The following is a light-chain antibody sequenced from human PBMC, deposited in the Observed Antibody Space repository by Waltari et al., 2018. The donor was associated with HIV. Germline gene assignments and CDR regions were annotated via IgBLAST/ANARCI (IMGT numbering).Light chain of an antibody. CDR1: QTINSNF. J-gene: IGKJ1*01. Sequence: VLTQSPVSLCLSPGERATLSFGASQTINSNFLAWYQQRLGLPPSLLIYDASKRASGVPDRFSGAGSGTDFTLTINRLDPEDSAVYFCQQYSSSPWTFGQGTKV. CDR2: DAS. CDR3: QQYSSSPWT. V-gene: IGKV3D-20*01.